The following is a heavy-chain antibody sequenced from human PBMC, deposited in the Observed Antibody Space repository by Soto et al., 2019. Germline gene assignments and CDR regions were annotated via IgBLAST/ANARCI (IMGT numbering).Heavy chain of an antibody. CDR1: GGSISSSDHY. Sequence: QLELQESGPGLVKTSETLSLTCTVSGGSISSSDHYWGWIRQPPGKRLEWIGSIYNSGITNYNPSVKSRVTISVDTSKNQFSRKLNSVTAADTAVYFCARPSCGGVNPFVYWGQGTLVTVSS. CDR3: ARPSCGGVNPFVY. CDR2: IYNSGIT. J-gene: IGHJ4*02. V-gene: IGHV4-39*01. D-gene: IGHD3-16*01.